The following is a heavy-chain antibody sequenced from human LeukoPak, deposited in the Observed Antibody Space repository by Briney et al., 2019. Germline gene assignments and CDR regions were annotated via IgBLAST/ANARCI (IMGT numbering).Heavy chain of an antibody. V-gene: IGHV4-59*01. CDR3: SRGLQAASFDP. Sequence: SETLSLTCTVSGGSISSYYWSWIRQPPGKGLEWIGYIYYSGSTNYNPSLKSRATISVDTSKNQFSLKLSSVTAADTAVYYCSRGLQAASFDPWGQGTLVTVSS. D-gene: IGHD2-2*01. CDR2: IYYSGST. J-gene: IGHJ5*02. CDR1: GGSISSYY.